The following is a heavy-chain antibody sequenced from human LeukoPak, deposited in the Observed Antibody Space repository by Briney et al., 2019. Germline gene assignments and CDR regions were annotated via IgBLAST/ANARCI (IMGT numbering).Heavy chain of an antibody. D-gene: IGHD5-24*01. CDR1: GFTFSSYA. CDR3: ARDPGDGYNFGTGDYYFDY. V-gene: IGHV3-23*01. CDR2: ISGGGGTT. J-gene: IGHJ4*02. Sequence: QPGGSLRLSCAASGFTFSSYAMNWVRQAPGKGLEWVSTISGGGGTTYYADSVKGRFTLSRDNSKNTLYLQMNSLRAEDTAVYYCARDPGDGYNFGTGDYYFDYWGQGTLVTVSS.